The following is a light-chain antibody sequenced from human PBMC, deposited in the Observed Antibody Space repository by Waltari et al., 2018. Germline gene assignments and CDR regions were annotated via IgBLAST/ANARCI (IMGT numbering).Light chain of an antibody. Sequence: SCRARQGISTFLAWYQQRPGQAPRLLIYATSSRATGIPDRFSGSGSGTDFSLTISRLEPEDFAVYYCQHYVRLPATFGQGTKVEIK. J-gene: IGKJ1*01. V-gene: IGKV3-20*01. CDR1: QGISTF. CDR2: ATS. CDR3: QHYVRLPAT.